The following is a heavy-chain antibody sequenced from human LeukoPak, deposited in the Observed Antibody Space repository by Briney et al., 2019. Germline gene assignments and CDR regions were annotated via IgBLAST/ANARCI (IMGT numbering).Heavy chain of an antibody. CDR3: ARGRRRYSSSSGYFDY. CDR1: GYTFTSYD. CDR2: MNPNSGNT. D-gene: IGHD6-6*01. Sequence: GASVKVSCKASGYTFTSYDINWVRQATGQGLEWMGWMNPNSGNTGYAQKFQGRVTMTRNTSISTAYMELSSLRSEDTAVYYCARGRRRYSSSSGYFDYWGQGTLVTVSS. V-gene: IGHV1-8*01. J-gene: IGHJ4*02.